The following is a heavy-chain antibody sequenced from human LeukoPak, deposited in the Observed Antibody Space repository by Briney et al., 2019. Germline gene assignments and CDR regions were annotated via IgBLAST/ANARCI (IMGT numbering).Heavy chain of an antibody. V-gene: IGHV3-7*01. D-gene: IGHD4-17*01. J-gene: IGHJ4*02. CDR1: GFTFSSYG. CDR2: IKEDGSEK. CDR3: AKDPRHYGDFYPYQVYFDY. Sequence: GGSLRLSCAASGFTFSSYGMHWVRQAPGKGLEWVANIKEDGSEKHYVDSVKGRFTISRDNAKNTLYLQMNSLRAEDTAVYYCAKDPRHYGDFYPYQVYFDYWGQGTLVTVSS.